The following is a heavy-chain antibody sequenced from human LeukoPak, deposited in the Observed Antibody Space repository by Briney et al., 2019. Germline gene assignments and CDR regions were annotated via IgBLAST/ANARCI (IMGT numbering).Heavy chain of an antibody. CDR1: GYSFTSYW. CDR2: IYPGDSDT. CDR3: ARHRRITMVRGSPNNIDY. J-gene: IGHJ4*02. V-gene: IGHV5-51*01. Sequence: GESLKISCKGSGYSFTSYWIGWVRQMPGKGLEWMGIIYPGDSDTRYSPSFQGQVTISADKSISTAYLRWSSLKASDTAMYYCARHRRITMVRGSPNNIDYWGQGTLVTVSS. D-gene: IGHD3-10*01.